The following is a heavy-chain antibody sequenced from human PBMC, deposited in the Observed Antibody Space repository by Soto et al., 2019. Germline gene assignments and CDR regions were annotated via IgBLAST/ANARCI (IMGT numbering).Heavy chain of an antibody. V-gene: IGHV1-2*02. J-gene: IGHJ3*01. CDR2: INPHGGGA. Sequence: QVQLVQSGAEVKKPGASVKVSCKASGYAFGAYYIYWVRQAPGQGLEWMGYINPHGGGARYVQEFRDRLTITTDTPKDTAYMELRSLTSDDTDIYYCAKDRVRTPNGADSFDVWGQGTSVTVS. CDR3: AKDRVRTPNGADSFDV. CDR1: GYAFGAYY. D-gene: IGHD2-8*01.